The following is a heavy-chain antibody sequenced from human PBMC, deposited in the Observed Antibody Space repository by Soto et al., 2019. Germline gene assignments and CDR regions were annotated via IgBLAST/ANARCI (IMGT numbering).Heavy chain of an antibody. Sequence: GGSLRLSCAASGFTYSTYTMHWVRQAPGKGLEWVAVISYDGNNKFYADSVKGRFTISRDSTKQTLYLQMNSLRPDDTAMYYCARDGVSSTEYTCNYGTCFDYWGQGALVTVSS. CDR1: GFTYSTYT. CDR2: ISYDGNNK. D-gene: IGHD1-7*01. J-gene: IGHJ4*02. CDR3: ARDGVSSTEYTCNYGTCFDY. V-gene: IGHV3-30*19.